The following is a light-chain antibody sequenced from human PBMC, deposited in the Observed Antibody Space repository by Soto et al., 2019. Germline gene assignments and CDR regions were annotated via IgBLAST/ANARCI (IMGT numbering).Light chain of an antibody. Sequence: QSVLTQAPSASGTPGQRVTISCSGSSSNIGSNTVSWYQQVPGTAPKLLIYSNDQRHSGVPDRFSGSKSGTSASLAIGGLQSEDEADYYCAAWDGSLNGWVFGGGTKLTVL. CDR1: SSNIGSNT. V-gene: IGLV1-44*01. J-gene: IGLJ2*01. CDR2: SND. CDR3: AAWDGSLNGWV.